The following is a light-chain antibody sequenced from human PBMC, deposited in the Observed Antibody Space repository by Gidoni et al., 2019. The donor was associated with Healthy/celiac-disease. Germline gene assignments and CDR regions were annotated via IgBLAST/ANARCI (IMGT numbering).Light chain of an antibody. CDR2: NAS. J-gene: IGKJ3*01. V-gene: IGKV1-5*03. CDR3: QQYNSSPFT. Sequence: DIQMTQSPSTLSASVGDRVTITCRASQSISSVLAWYQQKPGKAPTLLIYNASSLERGVPSRFSGSGSGTEFTLTISSLQPDDFATYYCQQYNSSPFTFGPGTKVDIK. CDR1: QSISSV.